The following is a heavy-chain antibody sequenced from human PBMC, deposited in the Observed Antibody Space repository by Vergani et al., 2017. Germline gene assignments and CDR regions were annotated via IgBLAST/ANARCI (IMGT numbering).Heavy chain of an antibody. CDR1: DSSIMTNPY. D-gene: IGHD3-10*01. J-gene: IGHJ6*02. CDR2: IHHSGDT. Sequence: QVQLQESGPGLVKPSETLTLTCDVSDSSIMTNPYWGWFRQSPGKGLEWIGCIHHSGDTHYNSSLKSRVSISIVSRSKFSLSLTSVTAADTAIYYCARHRGSGGFFPSSYFCGMGVWGHGTTVTVSS. CDR3: ARHRGSGGFFPSSYFCGMGV. V-gene: IGHV4-38-2*01.